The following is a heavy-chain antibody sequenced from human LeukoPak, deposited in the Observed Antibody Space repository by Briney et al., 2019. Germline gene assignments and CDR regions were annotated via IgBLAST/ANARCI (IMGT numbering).Heavy chain of an antibody. J-gene: IGHJ4*02. Sequence: ASVKVSCKASGGTFSSYAISWVRQAPGQGLEWVGGIIPIFGTANYAQKFQGRVTITADESTSTAYMELSSLRSEDTAVYYCARDLYGGSDSSSGDYWGQGTLVTVSS. CDR1: GGTFSSYA. V-gene: IGHV1-69*01. CDR2: IIPIFGTA. CDR3: ARDLYGGSDSSSGDY. D-gene: IGHD6-6*01.